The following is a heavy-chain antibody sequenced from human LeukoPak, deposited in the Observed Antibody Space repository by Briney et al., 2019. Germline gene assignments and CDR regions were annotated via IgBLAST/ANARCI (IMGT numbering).Heavy chain of an antibody. CDR1: GFIFSDYY. CDR3: TTTSDYGDHRR. J-gene: IGHJ4*02. Sequence: GGSLRLSCAASGFIFSDYYMDWVRQTPGKGLEWLGRSRNKANSYTTQYAASVQGRFIVSRDESKNSLYLQMNSLKTEDTAVYYCTTTSDYGDHRRWGQGTLVTVSS. D-gene: IGHD4-17*01. V-gene: IGHV3-72*01. CDR2: SRNKANSYTT.